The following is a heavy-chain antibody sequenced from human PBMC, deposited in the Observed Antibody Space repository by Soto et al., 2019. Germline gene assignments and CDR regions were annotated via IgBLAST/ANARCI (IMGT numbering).Heavy chain of an antibody. Sequence: ASVKVSCKASGYTFTSYGISWVRQAPGQGLEWMGWISAYNGNTNYAQKLQGRVTMTTDTSTSTAYMELRSLRSDDTAVYYCARDPYYDFWSRYYGAFDIWGQGTMVTVS. CDR3: ARDPYYDFWSRYYGAFDI. CDR2: ISAYNGNT. D-gene: IGHD3-3*01. V-gene: IGHV1-18*01. J-gene: IGHJ3*02. CDR1: GYTFTSYG.